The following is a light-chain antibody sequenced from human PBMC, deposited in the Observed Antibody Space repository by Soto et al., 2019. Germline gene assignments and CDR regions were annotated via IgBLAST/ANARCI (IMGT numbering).Light chain of an antibody. CDR3: QQYNDWPPLT. J-gene: IGKJ4*01. CDR1: QSVNNN. CDR2: GAS. Sequence: EVVMTQSPATLSVSPGERATLSCRASQSVNNNLAWYQQKPGQPPRLVIYGASTRATGIPARFSGSGSGTEFSLTISSLQSEDFAVYYCQQYNDWPPLTFGGGTKVDIK. V-gene: IGKV3-15*01.